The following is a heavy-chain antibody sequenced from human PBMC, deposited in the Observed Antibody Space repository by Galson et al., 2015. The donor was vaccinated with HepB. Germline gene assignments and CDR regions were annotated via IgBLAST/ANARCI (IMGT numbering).Heavy chain of an antibody. J-gene: IGHJ4*02. D-gene: IGHD5/OR15-5a*01. CDR3: AKDLTYSVYDGVDY. CDR2: ISGATTGGVT. V-gene: IGHV3-23*01. CDR1: GLIFRSYS. Sequence: SLRLSCAASGLIFRSYSMNWVRQAPGKGLEWVSIISGATTGGVTYYADSVKGRFTTFRDNSKNTLYLQMNSLRAEDTAVYYCAKDLTYSVYDGVDYWGQGTLVTVSS.